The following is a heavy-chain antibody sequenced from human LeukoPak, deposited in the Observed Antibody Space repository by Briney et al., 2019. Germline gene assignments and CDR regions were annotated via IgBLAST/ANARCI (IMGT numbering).Heavy chain of an antibody. J-gene: IGHJ4*02. CDR1: GGSISSGSYY. Sequence: SETLSLTCTVSGGSISSGSYYWSWIRQPAGKGLEWIGRIYTSGGTNYNPSLKSRVTISVDTSKNQFSLKLSSVTAADTAVYYCARITIFGAYYFDYWGQGTLVTVSS. D-gene: IGHD3-3*01. V-gene: IGHV4-61*02. CDR3: ARITIFGAYYFDY. CDR2: IYTSGGT.